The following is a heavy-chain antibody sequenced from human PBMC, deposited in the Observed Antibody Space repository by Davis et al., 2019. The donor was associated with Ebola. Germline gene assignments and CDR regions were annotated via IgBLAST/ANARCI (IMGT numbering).Heavy chain of an antibody. Sequence: SETLSLTCAVSGGSISSGGYSWSWIRQPPGKGLEWIGYIYYSGSTYYNPSLKSRVTISVDTSKNQFSLKLSSVTAADTAVYYCARPIVGASYYYYYGMDVWGKGTTVTVSS. CDR2: IYYSGST. V-gene: IGHV4-30-4*07. CDR1: GGSISSGGYS. D-gene: IGHD1-26*01. CDR3: ARPIVGASYYYYYGMDV. J-gene: IGHJ6*04.